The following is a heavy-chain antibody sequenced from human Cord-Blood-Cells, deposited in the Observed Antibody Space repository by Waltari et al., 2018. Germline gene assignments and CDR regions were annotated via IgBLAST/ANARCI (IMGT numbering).Heavy chain of an antibody. V-gene: IGHV3-23*01. CDR2: IRGSGGST. CDR3: AKDTVTTFDI. Sequence: EVQLLESGGGLVQPGGSLRLSCAASGFTFSSYAMSCVCQAPGKGLEWVSAIRGSGGSTYCADSVKGRFTISRDNSKNTLYLQMNSLRAEDTAVYYCAKDTVTTFDIWGQGTMVTVSS. CDR1: GFTFSSYA. D-gene: IGHD4-4*01. J-gene: IGHJ3*02.